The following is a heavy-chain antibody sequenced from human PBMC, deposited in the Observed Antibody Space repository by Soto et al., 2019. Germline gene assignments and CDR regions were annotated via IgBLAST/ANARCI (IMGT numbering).Heavy chain of an antibody. CDR3: ATSEYTSGINWFDP. CDR1: RGFISSSS. Sequence: SETLSLTCTVSRGFISSSSWGWIRQPPGRGLEWIGSIYYSGTTYYNPSLKDRVTISIDLFKNQFSVELTSATAADTAVYYCATSEYTSGINWFDPWGQGTLVTVSS. CDR2: IYYSGTT. V-gene: IGHV4-39*01. D-gene: IGHD6-19*01. J-gene: IGHJ5*02.